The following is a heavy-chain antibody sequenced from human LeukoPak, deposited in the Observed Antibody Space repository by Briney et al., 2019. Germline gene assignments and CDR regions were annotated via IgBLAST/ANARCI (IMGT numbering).Heavy chain of an antibody. CDR2: ISGSGGST. D-gene: IGHD3-22*01. CDR1: GFTFSSYA. J-gene: IGHJ4*02. CDR3: AKVLSLYYDSSGYSFDY. Sequence: GGSLRLSCAASGFTFSSYAMSWVRQAPGKGLEWVSAISGSGGSTYYADSVKGRFTISRDNSKNTLYLQMSSLRAEDTAVYYCAKVLSLYYDSSGYSFDYWGQGTLVTVSS. V-gene: IGHV3-23*01.